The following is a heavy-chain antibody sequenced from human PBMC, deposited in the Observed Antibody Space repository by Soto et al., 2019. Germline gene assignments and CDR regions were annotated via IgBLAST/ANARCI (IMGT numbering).Heavy chain of an antibody. CDR3: AREGIAAAGTRVLDYYGMDF. Sequence: ASVKVSCKASGYTFTSCAMHWVRQAPGQRLEWMGWINAGNGNTKYSQKFQGRVTITRDTSASTAYMELSSLRSEDTAVYYCAREGIAAAGTRVLDYYGMDFWGQGTTVTVSS. V-gene: IGHV1-3*01. J-gene: IGHJ6*02. CDR1: GYTFTSCA. CDR2: INAGNGNT. D-gene: IGHD6-13*01.